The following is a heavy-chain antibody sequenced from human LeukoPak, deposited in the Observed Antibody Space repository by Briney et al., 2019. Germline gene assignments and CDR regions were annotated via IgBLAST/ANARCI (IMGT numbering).Heavy chain of an antibody. CDR3: ARNTTMVRGVIGWFDP. J-gene: IGHJ5*02. V-gene: IGHV1-2*02. Sequence: ASVKVSCKASRYTFTGYYMHWVRQAPGQGLEWMGWINPNSGGTNFAQKFQGRVTMTRDTSISTAYMELTRLRSDDTAVYYCARNTTMVRGVIGWFDPWGQGTLVTISS. CDR2: INPNSGGT. D-gene: IGHD3-10*01. CDR1: RYTFTGYY.